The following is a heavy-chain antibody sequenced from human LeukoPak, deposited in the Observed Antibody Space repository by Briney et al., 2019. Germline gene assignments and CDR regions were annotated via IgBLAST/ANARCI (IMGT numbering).Heavy chain of an antibody. CDR1: GFIFSIYE. CDR3: VRDGYYDSSGYYYAYYFDY. Sequence: PGGSLRLPCTVSGFIFSIYEMNGLRQAPGKGLEWISYISVSGRAMYYADSVKGRFTISRDNAKNSLYLQINSLRVEDTAVYFCVRDGYYDSSGYYYAYYFDYWGQGTLVTVSS. D-gene: IGHD3-22*01. V-gene: IGHV3-48*03. CDR2: ISVSGRAM. J-gene: IGHJ4*02.